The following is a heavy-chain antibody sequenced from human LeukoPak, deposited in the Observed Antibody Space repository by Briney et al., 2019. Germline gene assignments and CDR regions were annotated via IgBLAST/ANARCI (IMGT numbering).Heavy chain of an antibody. CDR3: ASSLGELPSWALDI. J-gene: IGHJ3*02. Sequence: PGGSLRLSCAAAGFTFSSYSMNWVRQAPGKGLEWVSSISSSSSYIYYADSVKGRFTISRDNAKNSLYLQMNSLRAEDTAVYYCASSLGELPSWALDIWGQGTMVTVSS. D-gene: IGHD3-16*01. V-gene: IGHV3-21*01. CDR1: GFTFSSYS. CDR2: ISSSSSYI.